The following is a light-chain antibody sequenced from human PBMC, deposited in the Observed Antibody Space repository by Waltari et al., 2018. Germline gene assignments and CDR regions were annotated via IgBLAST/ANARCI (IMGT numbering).Light chain of an antibody. CDR3: QSYDTSLMSVV. Sequence: QSVLTQPPSVSGAPGPRVTISCTGSGSNIGAGYDVPWYQQLPRAAPKLLIYGSTSRPLGVPDRFFGSTSGTSASLAITGLQAEDEADYYCQSYDTSLMSVVFGGGTKLTVL. CDR1: GSNIGAGYD. CDR2: GST. V-gene: IGLV1-40*01. J-gene: IGLJ3*02.